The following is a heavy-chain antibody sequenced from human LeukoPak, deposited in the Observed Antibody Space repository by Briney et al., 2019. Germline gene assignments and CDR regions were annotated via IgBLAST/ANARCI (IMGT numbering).Heavy chain of an antibody. CDR3: ARAGIVGGVNWFDP. D-gene: IGHD1-26*01. CDR2: ISSSGSTI. V-gene: IGHV3-11*01. Sequence: GGTLRLSCAASGFTFTKYAMSWIRQAPGKGLEWVSYISSSGSTIYYADSVKGRFTISRDNAKNSLYLQMNSLRAEDTAVYYCARAGIVGGVNWFDPWGQGTLVTVSS. CDR1: GFTFTKYA. J-gene: IGHJ5*02.